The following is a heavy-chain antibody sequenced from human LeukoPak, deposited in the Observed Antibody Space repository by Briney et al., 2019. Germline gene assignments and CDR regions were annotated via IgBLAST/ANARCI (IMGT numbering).Heavy chain of an antibody. CDR2: ISSSSSYI. Sequence: PGGSLRLSCAASGFTFSSYSMNWVRQAPGKGLEWGSSISSSSSYIYYADSVKGRFTISRDNAKNSLYLQMNSLRAEDTAVYYCARDSRGDTAMALVDYWGQGTLVTVSS. CDR1: GFTFSSYS. CDR3: ARDSRGDTAMALVDY. D-gene: IGHD5-18*01. V-gene: IGHV3-21*01. J-gene: IGHJ4*02.